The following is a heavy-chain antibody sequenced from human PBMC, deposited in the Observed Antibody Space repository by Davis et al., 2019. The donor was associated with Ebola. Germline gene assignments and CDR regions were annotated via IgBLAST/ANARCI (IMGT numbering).Heavy chain of an antibody. Sequence: GESLKISCAASGFTFSSYAMSWVRQAPGKGLEWVSAISGSGGSTYYADSVKGRFTISRDNSKNTLYLQMNSLRAEDTAVYYCAKSYSSLVEYFDYWGQGTLVTVSS. V-gene: IGHV3-23*01. D-gene: IGHD6-13*01. CDR3: AKSYSSLVEYFDY. CDR1: GFTFSSYA. J-gene: IGHJ4*02. CDR2: ISGSGGST.